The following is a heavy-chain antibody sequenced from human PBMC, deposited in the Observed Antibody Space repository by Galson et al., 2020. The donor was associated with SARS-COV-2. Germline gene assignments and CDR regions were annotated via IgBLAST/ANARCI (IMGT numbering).Heavy chain of an antibody. J-gene: IGHJ3*02. V-gene: IGHV4-59*01. Sequence: SETLSLTCTVSGGAISNYCWSWIRQPQGKGLERIGNIRYSGNTNYSPYLMRRLTISVDTSKKQFSLKVNSVTAADTAMYFCASAFNTISDAFDIWCPGAKVTVSS. D-gene: IGHD1-1*01. CDR3: ASAFNTISDAFDI. CDR1: GGAISNYC. CDR2: IRYSGNT.